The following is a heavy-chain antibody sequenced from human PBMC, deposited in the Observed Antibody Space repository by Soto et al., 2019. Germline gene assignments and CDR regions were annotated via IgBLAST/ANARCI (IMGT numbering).Heavy chain of an antibody. J-gene: IGHJ6*02. CDR2: IYPDDSET. V-gene: IGHV5-51*01. CDR3: ARQLNDTGFDYGMDV. CDR1: GFTFSSYW. Sequence: PGESLKISCKGSGFTFSSYWIAWLRHKPGQGLEWMGIIYPDDSETRYNPSFVGQVTISADKATAFMHWSSLKASDSALYFCARQLNDTGFDYGMDVWGQGTTVTVSS.